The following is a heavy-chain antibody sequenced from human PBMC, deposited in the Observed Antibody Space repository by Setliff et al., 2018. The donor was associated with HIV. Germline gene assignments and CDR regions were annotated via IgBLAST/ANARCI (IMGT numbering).Heavy chain of an antibody. CDR1: GGTFSSYA. CDR2: IIPIFGTT. D-gene: IGHD3-3*01. J-gene: IGHJ6*03. V-gene: IGHV1-69*06. CDR3: VRGVQSPPHYSYYYMDV. Sequence: SVKVSCKASGGTFSSYAMSWVRQAPGQGLEWMGGIIPIFGTTNYAQKFQGRVTITADKSTSTAYMELTSLRFDDTAMYYCVRGVQSPPHYSYYYMDVWGEGTMVTVSS.